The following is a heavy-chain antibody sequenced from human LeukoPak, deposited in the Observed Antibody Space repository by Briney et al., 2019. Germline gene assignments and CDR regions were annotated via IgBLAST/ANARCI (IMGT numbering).Heavy chain of an antibody. D-gene: IGHD6-13*01. V-gene: IGHV3-23*01. CDR1: GFVFSGYW. CDR2: ISGSGGST. J-gene: IGHJ4*02. Sequence: GGSLRLSCAASGFVFSGYWMSWVRQAPGKGLEWVSAISGSGGSTYYADSVKGRFTISRDNSKNTLYLQMNSLRAEDTAVYFCAKQSAGSAAWYSLHYDFWGQGTLVTVSS. CDR3: AKQSAGSAAWYSLHYDF.